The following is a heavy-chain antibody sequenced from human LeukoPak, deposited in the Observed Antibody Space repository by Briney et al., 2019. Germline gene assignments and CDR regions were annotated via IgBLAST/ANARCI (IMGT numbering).Heavy chain of an antibody. J-gene: IGHJ4*02. D-gene: IGHD4-11*01. CDR1: GGSISSSSYY. CDR3: DSTASNGRTWDDY. CDR2: IYYSGST. Sequence: SGTLSLTCTVSGGSISSSSYYWGWIRQPPGKGLEWIGSIYYSGSTYYNPSLKSRVTISVDTSKNQFSLKLSSVTAADTAVYYCDSTASNGRTWDDYWGQGTLVTVSS. V-gene: IGHV4-39*01.